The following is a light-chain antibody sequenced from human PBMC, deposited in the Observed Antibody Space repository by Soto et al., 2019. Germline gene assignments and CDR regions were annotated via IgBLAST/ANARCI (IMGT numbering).Light chain of an antibody. CDR3: QQYAALPFT. CDR1: QTVTSNY. Sequence: EIVLTQSPGTLSLSPGERATLSCRASQTVTSNYLAWYQQRPGQAPRLLIYGASTRATGIPDRFSGSGSGTDITLTINRLEPEDLAVYYCQQYAALPFTFGPGTTVDI. V-gene: IGKV3-20*01. CDR2: GAS. J-gene: IGKJ3*01.